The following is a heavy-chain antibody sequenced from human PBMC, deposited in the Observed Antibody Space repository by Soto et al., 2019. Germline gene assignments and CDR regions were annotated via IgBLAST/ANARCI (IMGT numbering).Heavy chain of an antibody. CDR1: GFTFSSYA. CDR3: AKGPISPYGMDV. Sequence: EVQLLESGGGLVQPGGSLRLSCAASGFTFSSYAMSWVRQAPGKGLEWVSSIYSSGDRKYFADSVKGRFTISRDNSKNTLYLQMNSLGAEDTAVYYCAKGPISPYGMDVWGQGTTVTVSS. CDR2: IYSSGDRK. D-gene: IGHD3-3*01. V-gene: IGHV3-23*01. J-gene: IGHJ6*02.